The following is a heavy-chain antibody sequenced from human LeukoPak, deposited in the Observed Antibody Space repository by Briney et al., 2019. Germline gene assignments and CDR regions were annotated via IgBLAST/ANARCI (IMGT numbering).Heavy chain of an antibody. CDR3: ARTYYDILTGYNPYFDY. V-gene: IGHV3-43D*03. Sequence: GGSLRLSCAASGFTFDDYAMHWVRQAPGKGLECVSLISWDGDSTYYADSVKGRFTISRDNNKNSLYLQMNSLRAEDTAVYYCARTYYDILTGYNPYFDYWGQGILVTVSS. CDR1: GFTFDDYA. CDR2: ISWDGDST. D-gene: IGHD3-9*01. J-gene: IGHJ4*02.